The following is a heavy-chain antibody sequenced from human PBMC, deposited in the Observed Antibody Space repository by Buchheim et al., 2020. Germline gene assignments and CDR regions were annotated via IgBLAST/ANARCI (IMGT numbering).Heavy chain of an antibody. Sequence: QVQLQQWGAGLLKPSETLSLTCAVYGGSFSGYYWSWIRQPPGKGLEWIGEINHSGSTNYNPSLKSRVTISVDTSKNQFSLKLSSVTAADTAVYYWARGRDPRPIWPANSSGPSRDFDYWGQGTL. V-gene: IGHV4-34*01. D-gene: IGHD6-19*01. CDR1: GGSFSGYY. CDR2: INHSGST. CDR3: ARGRDPRPIWPANSSGPSRDFDY. J-gene: IGHJ4*02.